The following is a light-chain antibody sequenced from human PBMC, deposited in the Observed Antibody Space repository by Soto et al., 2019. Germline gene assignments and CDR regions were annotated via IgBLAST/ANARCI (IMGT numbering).Light chain of an antibody. Sequence: DIQMTQSPSTLSAPVGDRVTITCRASQSISSWLAWYQQKPGKAPKLLIYDASSLESGVPSRFSGSGSGTEFTLTISSLQPDDFATYYCQQYNSYSRFGQGTKVEIK. V-gene: IGKV1-5*01. J-gene: IGKJ1*01. CDR2: DAS. CDR1: QSISSW. CDR3: QQYNSYSR.